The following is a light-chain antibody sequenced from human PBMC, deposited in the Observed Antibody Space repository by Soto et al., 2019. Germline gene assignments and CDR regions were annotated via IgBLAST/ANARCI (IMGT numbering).Light chain of an antibody. CDR2: EVN. CDR1: SGDVGAYDY. CDR3: CSYTSSRTCV. J-gene: IGLJ1*01. V-gene: IGLV2-14*03. Sequence: QSALTQPASVSGSPGQSITISSTGTSGDVGAYDYVSWYQQYPGKAPKLIISEVNNRPSGVSNRFSGSKSGNAASLTISGLQAEDEAEYFCCSYTSSRTCVFGAGTKLTVL.